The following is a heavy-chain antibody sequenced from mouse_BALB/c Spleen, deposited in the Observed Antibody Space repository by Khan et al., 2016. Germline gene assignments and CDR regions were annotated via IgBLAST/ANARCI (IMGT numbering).Heavy chain of an antibody. CDR2: INPSTGYT. D-gene: IGHD2-10*01. CDR3: ARCAYYGNYLFAY. CDR1: GYTFTSYW. Sequence: QVQLQQSGAELAKPGASVKMSCKASGYTFTSYWMHWVKQRPGQGLEWIGYINPSTGYTEYNQKFKDKATLTADKSSSTAYMQLSSLTSEDSAVYYCARCAYYGNYLFAYWGQGTLATVSA. V-gene: IGHV1-7*01. J-gene: IGHJ3*01.